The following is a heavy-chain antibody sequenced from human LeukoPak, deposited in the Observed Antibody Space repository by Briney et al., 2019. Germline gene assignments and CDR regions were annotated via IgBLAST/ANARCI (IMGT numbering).Heavy chain of an antibody. CDR1: GFIFSTYV. CDR2: ISDSGDTT. J-gene: IGHJ4*02. V-gene: IGHV3-23*01. CDR3: ARGSGVSYFDF. Sequence: GGSLRLSCAASGFIFSTYVLTWVRQAPRKGLEWVSAISDSGDTTYYADSVRGRFTISRDNSKNTLYLRVDSLRAEDTAVYYCARGSGVSYFDFWGQGALVTVSS. D-gene: IGHD2-8*01.